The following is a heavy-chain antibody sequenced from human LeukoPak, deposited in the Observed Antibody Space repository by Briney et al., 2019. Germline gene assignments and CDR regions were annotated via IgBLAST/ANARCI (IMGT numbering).Heavy chain of an antibody. CDR3: ATALRLGELSSPAGY. V-gene: IGHV5-51*01. Sequence: PGESLKISCKGSGYSFTSYWIGWVRPMPGKGLEWMGIIYPGDSDTRYSPSFQGQVTISADKSISTAYLQWSSLKASDTAMYYCATALRLGELSSPAGYWGQGTLVTVSS. CDR2: IYPGDSDT. J-gene: IGHJ4*02. CDR1: GYSFTSYW. D-gene: IGHD3-16*02.